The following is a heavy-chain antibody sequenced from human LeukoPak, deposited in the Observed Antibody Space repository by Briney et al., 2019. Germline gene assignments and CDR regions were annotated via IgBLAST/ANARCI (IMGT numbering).Heavy chain of an antibody. D-gene: IGHD7-27*01. J-gene: IGHJ5*02. V-gene: IGHV3-48*03. CDR1: GFTVSSYE. Sequence: PGGSLRLSCAASGFTVSSYEMNWVRQAPGKGLEWVSYISSGGSTIYYADSVKGRFTISRDNAKNSLYLQMNSLRAEDTAVYYCARDGDDVANWFDPWGQGTLVTVSS. CDR3: ARDGDDVANWFDP. CDR2: ISSGGSTI.